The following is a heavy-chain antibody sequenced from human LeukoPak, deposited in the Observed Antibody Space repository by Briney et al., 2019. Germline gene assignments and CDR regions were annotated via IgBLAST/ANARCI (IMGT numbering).Heavy chain of an antibody. V-gene: IGHV3-74*01. J-gene: IGHJ4*02. CDR1: GFTFNTYW. Sequence: GGSLRFSCEASGFTFNTYWMHGVRQVPGKGLVGVSRINSDGSSTTYGESVKGRFTISRDNAKNTLYLQMNSLRAEDTAVYYCAKGWIPDYWGQGTLVTVSS. D-gene: IGHD2-2*03. CDR3: AKGWIPDY. CDR2: INSDGSST.